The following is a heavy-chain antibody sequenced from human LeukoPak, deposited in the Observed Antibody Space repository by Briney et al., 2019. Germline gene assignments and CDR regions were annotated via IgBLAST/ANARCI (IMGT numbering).Heavy chain of an antibody. CDR2: ISGSDGST. V-gene: IGHV3-23*01. Sequence: EGSLRLSCAASGFTFSSYAMSWVRQAPGKGLEWVSAISGSDGSTYYADSVKGRFTISRDNSKNTLYLQMNSLRAEDTAVYYCAKSRSGTTSCYNYWGQGTLVTVSS. D-gene: IGHD2-2*02. CDR3: AKSRSGTTSCYNY. J-gene: IGHJ4*02. CDR1: GFTFSSYA.